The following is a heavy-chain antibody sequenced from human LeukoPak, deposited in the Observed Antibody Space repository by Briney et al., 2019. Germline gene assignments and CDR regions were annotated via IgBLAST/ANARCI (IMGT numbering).Heavy chain of an antibody. V-gene: IGHV4-59*01. CDR2: IYYSGST. CDR1: GGSISSYY. CDR3: ARKVYDFWSGAKFDP. D-gene: IGHD3-3*01. Sequence: SETLSLTCTVSGGSISSYYWSWIRQPPGKGLEWIGYIYYSGSTNYNPSLKSRVTISVDTSKNQFSLKPSSVTAADTAVYYCARKVYDFWSGAKFDPWGQGTLVTVSS. J-gene: IGHJ5*02.